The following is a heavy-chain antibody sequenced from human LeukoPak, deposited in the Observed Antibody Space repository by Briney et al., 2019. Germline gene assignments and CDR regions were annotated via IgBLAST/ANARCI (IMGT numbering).Heavy chain of an antibody. V-gene: IGHV3-23*01. Sequence: GGSLRLSCAASGFTFSSYAMSWVRQAPAKGLEWVSTIGGGGESTYYADSVKGRFTISRDNSKNTVYLQMNSLRAEDTAVYYCAKVLSGSQDYWGQGTLVTVSP. D-gene: IGHD1-26*01. CDR3: AKVLSGSQDY. CDR1: GFTFSSYA. CDR2: IGGGGEST. J-gene: IGHJ4*02.